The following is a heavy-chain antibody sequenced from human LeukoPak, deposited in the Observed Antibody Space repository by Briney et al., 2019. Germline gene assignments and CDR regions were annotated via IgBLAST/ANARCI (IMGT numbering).Heavy chain of an antibody. CDR2: IYYSGST. D-gene: IGHD5-24*01. CDR3: ARGARAGYNLEPFDY. J-gene: IGHJ4*02. V-gene: IGHV4-59*08. Sequence: PSETLSLTCTVSGGSMSSYYWSWTRQPPGKGLEWIGYIYYSGSTKYNPSLKSRVTISVDTSKNQFSLKLSSVTAADTAVYYCARGARAGYNLEPFDYWGQGTLVTVSS. CDR1: GGSMSSYY.